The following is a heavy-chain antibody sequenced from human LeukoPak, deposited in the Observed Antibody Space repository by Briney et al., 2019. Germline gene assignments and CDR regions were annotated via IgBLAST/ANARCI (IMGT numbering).Heavy chain of an antibody. CDR2: INVDGSRT. CDR3: ARDRCSDNSCYVPH. D-gene: IGHD2-2*01. CDR1: VFTFSSYW. Sequence: GGSLRLSCAASVFTFSSYWMHWVRQAPGKGLVWVSRINVDGSRTAYADSVRGRFTISRDNAKNTLYLQMNSLRDEDTAVYYCARDRCSDNSCYVPHWGQGTLVTVSS. J-gene: IGHJ4*02. V-gene: IGHV3-74*01.